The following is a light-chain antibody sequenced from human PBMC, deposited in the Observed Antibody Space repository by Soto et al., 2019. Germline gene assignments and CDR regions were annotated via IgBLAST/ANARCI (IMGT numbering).Light chain of an antibody. Sequence: DIQLTPSPSTLSASVGDRITITCPASQSIGTWLAWYQHRPGEGPKLLIHDASSLESGVPSRFSGSGSATEFSLTISSLESGDSGTYHCQQYATYAPSTFGQGTKVDIK. CDR1: QSIGTW. CDR3: QQYATYAPST. J-gene: IGKJ1*01. V-gene: IGKV1-5*01. CDR2: DAS.